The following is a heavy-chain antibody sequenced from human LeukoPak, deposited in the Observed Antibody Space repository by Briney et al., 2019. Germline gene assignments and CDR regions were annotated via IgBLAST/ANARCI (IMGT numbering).Heavy chain of an antibody. J-gene: IGHJ5*01. Sequence: GESLKISCKGSGYSFTTYWIGWVRQMPGKGLEWMGIIYPGDSDTRHSPSFQGQVTISADKSINTAYLQWSSLKASDTAMYYCARRGRCSSTTCYASFDSWGQGTLVTVSS. V-gene: IGHV5-51*01. D-gene: IGHD2-2*01. CDR3: ARRGRCSSTTCYASFDS. CDR1: GYSFTTYW. CDR2: IYPGDSDT.